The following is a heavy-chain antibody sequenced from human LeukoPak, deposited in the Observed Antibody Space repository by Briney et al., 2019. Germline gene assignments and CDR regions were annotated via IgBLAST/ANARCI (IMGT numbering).Heavy chain of an antibody. Sequence: ASETLSLTCTVSGGSISSSSYYWGWIRQPPGKGLEWIGSIYYSGSTYYNPSLKSRVTISVDTSKNQFSLKLSSVTAADTAVYYCARHAGSYPILLDYWGQGTLVTVSS. J-gene: IGHJ4*02. CDR3: ARHAGSYPILLDY. CDR2: IYYSGST. V-gene: IGHV4-39*01. CDR1: GGSISSSSYY. D-gene: IGHD1-26*01.